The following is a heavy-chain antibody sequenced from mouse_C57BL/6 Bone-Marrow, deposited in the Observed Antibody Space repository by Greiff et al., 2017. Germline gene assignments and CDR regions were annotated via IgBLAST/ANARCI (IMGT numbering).Heavy chain of an antibody. CDR2: IDPENGDT. V-gene: IGHV14-4*01. CDR3: TTCYYDNYFDY. D-gene: IGHD2-4*01. J-gene: IGHJ2*01. CDR1: GFNIKDDY. Sequence: VQLQQSGAELVRPGASVKLSCTASGFNIKDDYMHWVKQRPEQGLEWIGWIDPENGDTEYASKFQGKATITADTSSNPAYLRLSSLTSEDTAVYYGTTCYYDNYFDYWGQGTTLSVSS.